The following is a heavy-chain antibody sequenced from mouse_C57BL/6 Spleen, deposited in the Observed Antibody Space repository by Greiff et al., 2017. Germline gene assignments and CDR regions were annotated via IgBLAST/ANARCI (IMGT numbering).Heavy chain of an antibody. D-gene: IGHD3-3*01. V-gene: IGHV5-4*03. CDR3: ARGGRGLFDY. CDR2: ISDGGSYT. J-gene: IGHJ2*01. Sequence: EVKLMESGGGLVKPGGSLKLSCAASGFTFSSYAMSWVRQTPEKRLEWVATISDGGSYTYYPDNVKGRFTISRDNAKNNLYLQMSHLKSEDTAMYYCARGGRGLFDYWGQGTTLTVSS. CDR1: GFTFSSYA.